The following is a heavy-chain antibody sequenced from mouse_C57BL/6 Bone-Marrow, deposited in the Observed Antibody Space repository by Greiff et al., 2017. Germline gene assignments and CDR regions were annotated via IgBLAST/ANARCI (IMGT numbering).Heavy chain of an antibody. CDR3: ARRGSSPAWFAY. D-gene: IGHD1-1*01. CDR1: GFTFRSYG. CDR2: ISSGGSYT. V-gene: IGHV5-6*02. J-gene: IGHJ3*01. Sequence: DVMLVESGGDLVKPGGSLKLSCAASGFTFRSYGMSWVRQTPDKRLEWVATISSGGSYTYYPDSVKGRFTISRDNAKNTLYLQMSSLKSEDTAMDYCARRGSSPAWFAYWGQGTLVTVSA.